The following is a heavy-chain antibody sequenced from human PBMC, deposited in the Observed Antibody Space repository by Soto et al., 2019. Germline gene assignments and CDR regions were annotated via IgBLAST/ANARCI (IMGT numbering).Heavy chain of an antibody. D-gene: IGHD6-19*01. CDR2: ISPKSGGT. CDR1: GYTFINYY. V-gene: IGHV1-2*02. Sequence: QVQLVQSGAEVKKPGASVKISCEASGYTFINYYMHWVRQAPGQGFEWMGRISPKSGGTNYAQKFQGRASMPGAPPLNTATRDLGSLMSGATAVYYCARPPGYISAWSSFDLWGQGTQAPVSS. J-gene: IGHJ4*02. CDR3: ARPPGYISAWSSFDL.